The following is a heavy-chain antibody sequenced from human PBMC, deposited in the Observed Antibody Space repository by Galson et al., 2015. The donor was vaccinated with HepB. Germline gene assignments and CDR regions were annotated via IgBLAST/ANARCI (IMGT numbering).Heavy chain of an antibody. Sequence: LSLTCTVSGGSMSTYYWSWIRQPAGKGLEWIGRIYTSGSTHYNPSLRSRVTMSIDTSKNQFSLSLRSVTAADTAVYYCARQFSGFSYGYGRFDPWGQGTLVTVSS. CDR3: ARQFSGFSYGYGRFDP. J-gene: IGHJ5*02. CDR2: IYTSGST. V-gene: IGHV4-4*07. D-gene: IGHD5-18*01. CDR1: GGSMSTYY.